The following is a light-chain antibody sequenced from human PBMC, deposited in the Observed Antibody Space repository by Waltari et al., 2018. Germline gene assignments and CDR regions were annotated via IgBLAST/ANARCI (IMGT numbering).Light chain of an antibody. V-gene: IGKV1-33*01. CDR1: RNIRSF. CDR3: HQNDKVPFT. J-gene: IGKJ3*01. Sequence: DIQMPQSPSSLSESLGDRITITCQASRNIRSFLNWYQQKPGQAPKLLIYDVSNLEAGVPSRFSGSGSGTDFTFTISSLQPEDLATYYCHQNDKVPFTFGQGTKVDI. CDR2: DVS.